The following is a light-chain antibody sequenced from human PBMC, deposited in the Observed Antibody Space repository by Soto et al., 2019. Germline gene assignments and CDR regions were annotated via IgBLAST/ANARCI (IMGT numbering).Light chain of an antibody. Sequence: QSALTQPASVSGSPGQSITISCTGTDSDIGVYNYVSWYQQYPGKAPKLMIYDVTNRPSGVSKRFSGSKSVNMASLTISGLQAEDEADYYCSSYANYNVVFGRGTKLTVL. CDR3: SSYANYNVV. V-gene: IGLV2-14*03. CDR2: DVT. CDR1: DSDIGVYNY. J-gene: IGLJ2*01.